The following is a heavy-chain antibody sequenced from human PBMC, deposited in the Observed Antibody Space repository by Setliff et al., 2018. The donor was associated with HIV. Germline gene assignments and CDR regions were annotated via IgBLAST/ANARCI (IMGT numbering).Heavy chain of an antibody. D-gene: IGHD1-26*01. J-gene: IGHJ3*02. CDR2: INHDRTT. CDR1: GGSFSGYY. Sequence: SETLSLTCAVYGGSFSGYYWSWIRQPPGKGLEWIGEINHDRTTYYNSSLKSRVTISVDTSKNQFSLNPTSVTAADTAVYYCARLGYSGILVGAFDIWGQGTMVTVSS. CDR3: ARLGYSGILVGAFDI. V-gene: IGHV4-34*01.